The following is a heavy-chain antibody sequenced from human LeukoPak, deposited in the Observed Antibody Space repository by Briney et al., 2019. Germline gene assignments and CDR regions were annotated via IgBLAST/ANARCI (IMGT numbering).Heavy chain of an antibody. J-gene: IGHJ5*02. CDR1: GFTFSSYG. CDR3: AKEEYYYGSGSYYNGDNWFDP. Sequence: GGSLRLSCAASGFTFSSYGMHWVRQAPGKGLEWVAFIRYDGSNKYHADSVKGRFTISRDNSKNTLYLQMNSLRAEDTAVYYCAKEEYYYGSGSYYNGDNWFDPWGQGTLVTVSS. D-gene: IGHD3-10*01. V-gene: IGHV3-30*02. CDR2: IRYDGSNK.